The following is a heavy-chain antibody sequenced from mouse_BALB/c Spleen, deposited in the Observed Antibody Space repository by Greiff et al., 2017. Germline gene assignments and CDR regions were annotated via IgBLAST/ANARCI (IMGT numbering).Heavy chain of an antibody. CDR3: ARHEGYGKAWFAY. J-gene: IGHJ3*01. CDR2: ISSGGSYT. CDR1: GFTFSSYA. Sequence: DVMLVESGGGLVKPGGSLKLSCAASGFTFSSYAMSWVRQTPEKRLEWVATISSGGSYTYYPDSVKGRFTISRDNAKNTLYLQMSSLRSEDTAMYYCARHEGYGKAWFAYWGQGTLVTVSA. D-gene: IGHD2-1*01. V-gene: IGHV5-9-3*01.